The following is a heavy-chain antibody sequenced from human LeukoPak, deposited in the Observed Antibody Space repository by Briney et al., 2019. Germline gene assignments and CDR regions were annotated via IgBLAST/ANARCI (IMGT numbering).Heavy chain of an antibody. J-gene: IGHJ6*03. CDR1: GFTFSSYA. D-gene: IGHD2-2*01. V-gene: IGHV3-23*01. CDR2: ISGSGGST. Sequence: GGSLRLSCAASGFTFSSYAMSWVRQAPGKGLEWVSAISGSGGSTYYADSVKGRFTISRDNSKNTLYLQMNSLRAEDTAVYYCAKLAVVVPAAPRDGYYYYMDVWGKGTTATVSS. CDR3: AKLAVVVPAAPRDGYYYYMDV.